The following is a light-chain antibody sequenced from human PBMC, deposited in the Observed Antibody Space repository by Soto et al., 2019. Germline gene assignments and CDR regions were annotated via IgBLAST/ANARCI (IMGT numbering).Light chain of an antibody. J-gene: IGKJ5*01. CDR2: DAS. CDR3: QQYDKLPLI. V-gene: IGKV1-33*01. Sequence: IQMAQSPSSLSESVGDRVTITCQATQDIRTYVNRYQQKPVKAPKLLIYDASSLETGVPSRFSGSGYGTDFTLTISILQPEDFATYYCQQYDKLPLIFGQGTRLDIK. CDR1: QDIRTY.